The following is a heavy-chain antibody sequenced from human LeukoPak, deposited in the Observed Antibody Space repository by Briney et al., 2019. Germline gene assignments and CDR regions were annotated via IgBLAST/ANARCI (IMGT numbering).Heavy chain of an antibody. CDR2: IGNSGGST. Sequence: GGSLRLSCVASGFTFSSYAMSWLRQAPGKGLEWVSTIGNSGGSTYYADSVKGRITIARDDSENTLFLQMNSLRAEDTAVYYCAKATGYLLWGQGTLVTVSS. J-gene: IGHJ4*02. CDR1: GFTFSSYA. V-gene: IGHV3-23*01. D-gene: IGHD1-14*01. CDR3: AKATGYLL.